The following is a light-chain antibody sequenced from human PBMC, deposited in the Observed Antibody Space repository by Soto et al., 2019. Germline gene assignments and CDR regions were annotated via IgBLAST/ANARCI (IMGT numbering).Light chain of an antibody. CDR2: KAS. Sequence: ASQSISVWLAWYQQKAGKAPNLLIYKASRLESGVPSRFSGSGSGTDFLLTICSLQPEDSATYFLVQDYGRPQAFGGGTKVDIK. J-gene: IGKJ4*02. V-gene: IGKV1-5*03. CDR3: VQDYGRPQA. CDR1: QSISVW.